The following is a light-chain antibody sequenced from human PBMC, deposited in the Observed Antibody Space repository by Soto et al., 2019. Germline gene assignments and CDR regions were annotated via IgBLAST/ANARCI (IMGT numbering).Light chain of an antibody. CDR2: AAS. CDR3: QQYGASPPYT. V-gene: IGKV3-20*01. Sequence: EIVLTQSPGTLSLSPVESTTLSCRASRGISSSYLAWYQQKPGQAPRLLIYAASTRATGIPDRFRGSGSATDFTLTISRLELEDSAVYYCQQYGASPPYTFGQGTKLEIK. CDR1: RGISSSY. J-gene: IGKJ2*01.